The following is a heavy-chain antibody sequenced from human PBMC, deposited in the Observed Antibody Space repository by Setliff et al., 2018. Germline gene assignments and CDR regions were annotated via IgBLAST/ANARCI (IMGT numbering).Heavy chain of an antibody. D-gene: IGHD1-1*01. CDR2: IFPADSET. CDR3: ARLPSTGSAFFQH. Sequence: GESLKISCATSGYNFNSHWIAWVRQVPGGGLEWMGLIFPADSETRYSPSFQGQFTMSDDTSINTAYLQWNSLKASDTALYFCARLPSTGSAFFQHWGQGTLVTVSS. V-gene: IGHV5-51*01. J-gene: IGHJ1*01. CDR1: GYNFNSHW.